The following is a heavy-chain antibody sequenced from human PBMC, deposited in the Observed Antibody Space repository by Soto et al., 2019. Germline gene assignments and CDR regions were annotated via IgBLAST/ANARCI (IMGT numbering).Heavy chain of an antibody. CDR2: IIPILGTA. J-gene: IGHJ5*02. D-gene: IGHD3-22*01. V-gene: IGHV1-69*13. CDR1: GGTFSSYA. CDR3: AKGESSVSARDFDP. Sequence: SVKVSCKASGGTFSSYAISWVRQAPGQGLEWMGGIIPILGTANYAQKFQGRATITADESTSTAYMELSSLRAEDTAVYYCAKGESSVSARDFDPWGQGTLVTVSS.